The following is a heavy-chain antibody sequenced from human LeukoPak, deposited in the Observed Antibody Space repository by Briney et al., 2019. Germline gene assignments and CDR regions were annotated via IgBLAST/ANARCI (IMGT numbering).Heavy chain of an antibody. D-gene: IGHD7-27*01. J-gene: IGHJ4*02. CDR1: GFTFSSYW. CDR2: IKQDGSEK. Sequence: VGSLRLSCAASGFTFSSYWMSWVRQAPGKGLEWVANIKQDGSEKQYVDSVKGRFAISRDNAENSLYLQMNSLKAEDTAVYYCGRFTRSGDSVYWGQGTLVTVSS. V-gene: IGHV3-7*04. CDR3: GRFTRSGDSVY.